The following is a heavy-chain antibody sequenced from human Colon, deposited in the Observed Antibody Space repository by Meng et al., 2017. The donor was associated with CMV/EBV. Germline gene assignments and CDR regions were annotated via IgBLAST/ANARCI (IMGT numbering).Heavy chain of an antibody. CDR3: AKDASPQTGYNYGPFDD. D-gene: IGHD5-18*01. CDR1: GFTSRRHA. V-gene: IGHV3-23*01. CDR2: ISGTDSDT. Sequence: GGSLRLSCTASGFTSRRHAMSWVRQAPGKGLEWVSGISGTDSDTYYADSVKGRFTISRDNSKNTVYLQMNSLRGDDTAVYFCAKDASPQTGYNYGPFDDWGQGTLVTVSS. J-gene: IGHJ4*02.